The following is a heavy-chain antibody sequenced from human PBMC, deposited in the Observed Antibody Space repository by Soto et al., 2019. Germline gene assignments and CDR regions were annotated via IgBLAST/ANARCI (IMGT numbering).Heavy chain of an antibody. CDR1: GFTVSGNY. CDR3: VRVINPWAFDI. V-gene: IGHV3-53*01. CDR2: LYSGGPT. J-gene: IGHJ3*02. Sequence: EVQLVESGGGLIQPGGSLRLSCAASGFTVSGNYMTWVRQAPGKGLEWVSILYSGGPTYYADSVKGRFTISRDNSKNTLYLQINSLRVEDTAVYYCVRVINPWAFDIWGQGTMVTVSS.